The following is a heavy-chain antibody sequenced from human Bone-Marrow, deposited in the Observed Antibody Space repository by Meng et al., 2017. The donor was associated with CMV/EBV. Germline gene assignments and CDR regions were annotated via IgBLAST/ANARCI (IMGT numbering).Heavy chain of an antibody. CDR3: ARDLAGYSGYDLRN. J-gene: IGHJ4*02. CDR2: MNPNSGNT. V-gene: IGHV1-8*03. D-gene: IGHD5-12*01. CDR1: GYTFTSYD. Sequence: ASVKVSCKASGYTFTSYDINWVRQATGQGLEWMGWMNPNSGNTGYAQKFQGRVTITRNTSISTAYMELSSLRSEDTAVYYCARDLAGYSGYDLRNWGQGTLVTVSS.